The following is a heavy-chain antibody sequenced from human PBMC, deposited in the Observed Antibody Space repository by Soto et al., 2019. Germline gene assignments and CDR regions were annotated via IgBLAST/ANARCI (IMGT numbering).Heavy chain of an antibody. CDR1: GFTFSNHW. D-gene: IGHD2-15*01. CDR3: ARFCSGGSCYPAYYYFYMDV. CDR2: IKQDGSDK. J-gene: IGHJ6*03. V-gene: IGHV3-7*01. Sequence: GESLKISCVASGFTFSNHWMNWVRQTPGKGMEWVASIKQDGSDKYYMDSVKGRFAVSRDNTKNSLYLEMNSLRVEDTAVYYCARFCSGGSCYPAYYYFYMDVWGRGTTVTVSS.